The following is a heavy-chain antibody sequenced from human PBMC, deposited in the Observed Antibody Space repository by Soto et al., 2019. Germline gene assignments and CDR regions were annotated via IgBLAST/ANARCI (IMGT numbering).Heavy chain of an antibody. CDR1: GFTFSNYA. CDR2: ISGSGGST. J-gene: IGHJ4*02. V-gene: IGHV3-23*01. D-gene: IGHD6-13*01. CDR3: AKGQGSSWYEIDY. Sequence: EVQLLESGGGLVQPGGSLRLSCAASGFTFSNYAVTWVRQAPGKGLEWVSTISGSGGSTYYADSVKGRFTISRDNSKNTLYLQRNGLRAEDTAVYYCAKGQGSSWYEIDYWGQGTLVTVSS.